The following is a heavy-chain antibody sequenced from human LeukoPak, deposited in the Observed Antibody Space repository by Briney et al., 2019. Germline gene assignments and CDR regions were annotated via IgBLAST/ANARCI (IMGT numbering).Heavy chain of an antibody. Sequence: SETLSLTCAVSGGSISSYYWSWIRQPPGRRLEWIGSIHYSGSTSYNSSLKSRVTISIDTSKNQFSLKLSSVTPADTAVYYCARQVYSSSWSYYFEYWGQGILVTVSS. CDR2: IHYSGST. J-gene: IGHJ4*02. D-gene: IGHD6-13*01. V-gene: IGHV4-59*01. CDR1: GGSISSYY. CDR3: ARQVYSSSWSYYFEY.